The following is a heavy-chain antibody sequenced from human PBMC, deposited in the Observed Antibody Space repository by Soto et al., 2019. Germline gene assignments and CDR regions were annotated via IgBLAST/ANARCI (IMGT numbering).Heavy chain of an antibody. J-gene: IGHJ4*02. D-gene: IGHD6-13*01. V-gene: IGHV1-8*01. CDR3: ARGLDSSSWDDY. Sequence: ASVNVSCKASGYTFTSYDINWVRQATGQGLEWMGWMNPNSGNTGYAQKFQGRVTMTRNTSISTAYMELSSLRSEDTAVYYCARGLDSSSWDDYWGQGTLVTVSS. CDR2: MNPNSGNT. CDR1: GYTFTSYD.